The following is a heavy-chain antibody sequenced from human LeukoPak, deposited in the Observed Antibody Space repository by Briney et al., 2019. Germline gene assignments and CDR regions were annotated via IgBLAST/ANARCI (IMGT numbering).Heavy chain of an antibody. V-gene: IGHV3-30*18. CDR3: ANEIGGGSGWYVEWSWNYYGMDV. CDR1: GFTFSSYG. CDR2: ISYDGSNE. Sequence: GGSLRLSSAASGFTFSSYGMHWVRQAPGKGLVWVAVISYDGSNEYYADSVKGRFTISRDNSKNTLYLQMNSLRAEDTAVYYCANEIGGGSGWYVEWSWNYYGMDVWGQGTTVTVSS. J-gene: IGHJ6*02. D-gene: IGHD6-19*01.